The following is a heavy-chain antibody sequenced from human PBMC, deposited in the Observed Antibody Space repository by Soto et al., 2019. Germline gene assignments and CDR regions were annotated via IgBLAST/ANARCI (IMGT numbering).Heavy chain of an antibody. Sequence: GGSLRLSCAASGFTFSSYAMHWVRQAPGKGLEYVSAISSNGGSTYYANSVKGRFTISRDNSKNTLYLQMGSLRAEDMAVYYCARGYSSSSAPVSMDVWGKGTTVTVSS. J-gene: IGHJ6*04. V-gene: IGHV3-64*01. CDR1: GFTFSSYA. CDR3: ARGYSSSSAPVSMDV. D-gene: IGHD6-6*01. CDR2: ISSNGGST.